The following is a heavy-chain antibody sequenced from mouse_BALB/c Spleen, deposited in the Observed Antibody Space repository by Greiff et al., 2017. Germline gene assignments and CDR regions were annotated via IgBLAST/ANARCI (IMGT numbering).Heavy chain of an antibody. CDR2: IDPENGNT. J-gene: IGHJ2*01. Sequence: VQLQQSGAELVRPGALVKLSCKASGFNIKDYYMHWVKQRPEQGLEWIGWIDPENGNTIYDPKFQGKASITADTSSNTAYLQLSSLTSEDTAVYYCGSYYGSSSSFDYWGQGTTLTVSS. CDR1: GFNIKDYY. CDR3: GSYYGSSSSFDY. V-gene: IGHV14-1*02. D-gene: IGHD1-1*01.